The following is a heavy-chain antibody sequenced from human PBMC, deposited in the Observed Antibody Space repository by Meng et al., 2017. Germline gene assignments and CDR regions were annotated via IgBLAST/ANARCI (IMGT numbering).Heavy chain of an antibody. D-gene: IGHD3-22*01. J-gene: IGHJ4*02. CDR1: GYTFTSSD. CDR3: ARGVYDSSGYIPFDY. V-gene: IGHV1-8*03. Sequence: ASVKVSCKASGYTFTSSDINLVRQATGQGLEWMGWMNPNSGNTGYAQKFQGRVTITRNTSISKAYMKLSSLRSEDTAVYYCARGVYDSSGYIPFDYWGQGTLVTVSS. CDR2: MNPNSGNT.